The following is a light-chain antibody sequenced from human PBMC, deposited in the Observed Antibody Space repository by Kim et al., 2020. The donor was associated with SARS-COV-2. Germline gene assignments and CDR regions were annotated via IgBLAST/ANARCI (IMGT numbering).Light chain of an antibody. V-gene: IGLV2-14*01. CDR1: SSDIGTYNF. CDR2: DVS. J-gene: IGLJ3*02. CDR3: SSHIGSSTWV. Sequence: QSALTQPASVSGSPGQSITISCTGTSSDIGTYNFVSWSQQHPGKAPKLLIYDVSKRPSGVSDRFSGSKSGNTASLTISGLQAEDEADYYCSSHIGSSTWVFGGGTPLTVL.